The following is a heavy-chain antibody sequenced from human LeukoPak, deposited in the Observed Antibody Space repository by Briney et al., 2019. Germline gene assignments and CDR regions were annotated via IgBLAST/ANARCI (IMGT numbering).Heavy chain of an antibody. CDR3: STETSRFFDWSLSY. D-gene: IGHD3-9*01. CDR1: GYTLTELS. CDR2: FDPDDGET. Sequence: ASVKVSCTVSGYTLTELSMHWVRQAPGKGLERMGGFDPDDGETIYAQKFQGRLTMTEDTSTYTAYMELSSLESEDTAMYYCSTETSRFFDWSLSYWGQGTLVTVSS. J-gene: IGHJ4*02. V-gene: IGHV1-24*01.